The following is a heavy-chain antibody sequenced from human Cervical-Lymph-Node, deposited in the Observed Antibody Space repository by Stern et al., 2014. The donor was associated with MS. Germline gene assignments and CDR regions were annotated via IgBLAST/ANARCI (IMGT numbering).Heavy chain of an antibody. J-gene: IGHJ4*02. D-gene: IGHD4-11*01. CDR3: ATDYNY. CDR2: FDPEDGEA. Sequence: QVQLVQSGAEVKKPGASVKFSCKVSGSTLSEFSMHWVRQAPGKGLEWMGNFDPEDGEAIYAQRFQGRVTMTADTSTDTAYMELSSLRSEDTAVYYCATDYNYWGQGTLVTVSS. CDR1: GSTLSEFS. V-gene: IGHV1-24*01.